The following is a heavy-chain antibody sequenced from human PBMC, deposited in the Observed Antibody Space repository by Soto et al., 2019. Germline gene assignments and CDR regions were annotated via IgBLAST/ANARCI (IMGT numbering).Heavy chain of an antibody. CDR3: ARGLAGHPSYYYYGMDV. D-gene: IGHD3-9*01. V-gene: IGHV4-30-2*01. CDR1: GGSISSGGYS. J-gene: IGHJ6*02. Sequence: QLQLQESGSGLVKPSQTLSLTCAVSGGSISSGGYSWSWIRQPPGKGLEWIGYIYHSGSTYYNPSLKSRVTISVDRSKNQFSLKLSSVTAADTAVYYCARGLAGHPSYYYYGMDVWGQGTTVTVSS. CDR2: IYHSGST.